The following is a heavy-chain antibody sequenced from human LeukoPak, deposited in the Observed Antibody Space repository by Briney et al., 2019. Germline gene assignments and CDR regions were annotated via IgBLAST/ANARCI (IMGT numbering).Heavy chain of an antibody. CDR3: AKDTPYSSGWYGDAFDI. Sequence: GRSLRLSCAASGFTFSSYAMSWVRQAPGKGLEWVSAISGSGGSTYYADSVKGRFTISRDNSKNTLYLQMNSLRAEDTAVYYCAKDTPYSSGWYGDAFDIWGQGTMVTVSS. CDR1: GFTFSSYA. V-gene: IGHV3-23*01. CDR2: ISGSGGST. J-gene: IGHJ3*02. D-gene: IGHD6-19*01.